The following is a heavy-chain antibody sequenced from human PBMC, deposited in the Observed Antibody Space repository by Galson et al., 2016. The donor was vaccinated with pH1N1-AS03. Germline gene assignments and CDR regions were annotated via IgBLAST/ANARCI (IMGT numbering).Heavy chain of an antibody. D-gene: IGHD1-1*01. CDR3: AKNNWNDKSPFDY. J-gene: IGHJ4*02. V-gene: IGHV3-23*01. CDR2: ITSGGST. Sequence: LRLSCAASEFTFSSYAMSWVRQAPGKGLEWVSAITSGGSTYYADSVKGRFTISRDNSKNTLYLQMDSLRAEDTAVYYCAKNNWNDKSPFDYWGQGTLVTVSS. CDR1: EFTFSSYA.